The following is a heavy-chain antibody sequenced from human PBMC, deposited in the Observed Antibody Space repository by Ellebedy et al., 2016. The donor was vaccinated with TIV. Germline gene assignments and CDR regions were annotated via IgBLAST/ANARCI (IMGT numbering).Heavy chain of an antibody. CDR3: ARATNLGYSYGRGVDGG. CDR2: IIPIFGTA. Sequence: SVKVSXXASGGTFSKYTINWVRQAPGQGLEWMGGIIPIFGTANYAQKFQGRVTITADKSTSTAYMELSSLRSEDTAVYYCARATNLGYSYGRGVDGGWGQGTLVTVSS. V-gene: IGHV1-69*06. D-gene: IGHD3-10*02. J-gene: IGHJ4*02. CDR1: GGTFSKYT.